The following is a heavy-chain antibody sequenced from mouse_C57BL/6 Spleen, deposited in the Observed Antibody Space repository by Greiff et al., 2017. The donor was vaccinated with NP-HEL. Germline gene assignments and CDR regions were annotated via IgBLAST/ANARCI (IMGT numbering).Heavy chain of an antibody. V-gene: IGHV1-54*01. Sequence: QVQLQQSGAELVRPGTSVKVSFKASGYAFTNYLIEWVQQRPGQGLEWIGVINPGSGGTNYNEKFKGKATLTADKSSSTAYLQLHSLTSEDSAVYFCARSKTGTGWYFDVWGTGTTVTVSS. CDR3: ARSKTGTGWYFDV. CDR2: INPGSGGT. CDR1: GYAFTNYL. J-gene: IGHJ1*03. D-gene: IGHD4-1*01.